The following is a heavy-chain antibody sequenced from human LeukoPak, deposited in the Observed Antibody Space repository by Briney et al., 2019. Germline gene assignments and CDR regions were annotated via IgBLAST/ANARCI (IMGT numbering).Heavy chain of an antibody. CDR2: VYYSGST. CDR1: GGSISSSSYY. V-gene: IGHV4-39*01. Sequence: NPSETLSLTCTVSGGSISSSSYYWGWIRQPPGKGLEWIGTVYYSGSTSHNPSLKSRVTISVDTSKNQFSLKLSSVTAADTAVYYCARRVAVTDSGGFFDYWGQGALVTVSS. CDR3: ARRVAVTDSGGFFDY. D-gene: IGHD6-19*01. J-gene: IGHJ4*02.